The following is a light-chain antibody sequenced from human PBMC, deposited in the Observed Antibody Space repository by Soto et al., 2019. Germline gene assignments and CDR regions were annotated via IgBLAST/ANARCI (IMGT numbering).Light chain of an antibody. CDR2: SNN. CDR1: RSNIGANYD. Sequence: QSILTQPPSLSGAPGQTVTISCTGTRSNIGANYDVHWYQQRPGTAPKLLIYSNNQRPSGVPDRFSGSKSGTSASLAISGLQSEDEADYYCAAWDDSLNGVVFGGGTKLTVL. J-gene: IGLJ2*01. V-gene: IGLV1-44*01. CDR3: AAWDDSLNGVV.